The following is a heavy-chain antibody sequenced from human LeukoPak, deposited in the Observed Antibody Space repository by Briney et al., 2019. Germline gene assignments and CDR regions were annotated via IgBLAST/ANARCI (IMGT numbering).Heavy chain of an antibody. J-gene: IGHJ4*02. CDR3: ARDELGFDY. V-gene: IGHV4-34*01. D-gene: IGHD7-27*01. CDR1: GGSFSGYY. CDR2: INHSGST. Sequence: SETLSLTCAVYGGSFSGYYWSWIRQPPGKGLEWIGEINHSGSTNYNPSFKSRVTISVDTSKNQFSLKLSSVTAADTAVYYCARDELGFDYWGQGTLVTVSS.